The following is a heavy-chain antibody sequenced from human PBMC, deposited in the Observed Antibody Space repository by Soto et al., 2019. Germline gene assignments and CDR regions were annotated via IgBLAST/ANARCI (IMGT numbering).Heavy chain of an antibody. V-gene: IGHV5-51*01. CDR1: GYNFTNYW. J-gene: IGHJ6*02. CDR2: IYPGDSDT. Sequence: EVQLVPSGAEVKKPGESLKISCKGSGYNFTNYWIAWVRQMPGKGLEWMGIIYPGDSDTRYSPSFQGQVTISADKSISAAYVQWSSLKASDTAMYYCASQEGATVLFYYGLDVWGQGTTVTVSS. CDR3: ASQEGATVLFYYGLDV. D-gene: IGHD1-26*01.